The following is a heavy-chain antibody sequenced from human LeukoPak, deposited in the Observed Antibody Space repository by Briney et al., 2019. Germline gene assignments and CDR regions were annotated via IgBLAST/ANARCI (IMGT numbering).Heavy chain of an antibody. Sequence: AGGSLRLYCAASGFTISTYTMHWVRQAPGKGLEWVAVVSYDGSDKYCADSVKGRFTISRDISKNTLYLQVNSLRPEDTALYYCARGAAVAISLWGQGTLVTVSS. CDR1: GFTISTYT. CDR2: VSYDGSDK. CDR3: ARGAAVAISL. V-gene: IGHV3-30*04. J-gene: IGHJ4*02. D-gene: IGHD6-19*01.